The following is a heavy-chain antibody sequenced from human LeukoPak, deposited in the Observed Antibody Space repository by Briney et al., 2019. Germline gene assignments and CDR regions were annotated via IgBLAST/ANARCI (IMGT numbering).Heavy chain of an antibody. CDR2: IYYSGST. Sequence: SETLSLTCTVSGDSISSYYWSWIRQPPGKGLEWIGYIYYSGSTNYNPSLKSRVTISVDTPKNQFSLKLSSVTAADTAVYYCARYKSVADSFDPWGQGTLVTVSS. D-gene: IGHD1-1*01. CDR1: GDSISSYY. J-gene: IGHJ5*02. V-gene: IGHV4-59*01. CDR3: ARYKSVADSFDP.